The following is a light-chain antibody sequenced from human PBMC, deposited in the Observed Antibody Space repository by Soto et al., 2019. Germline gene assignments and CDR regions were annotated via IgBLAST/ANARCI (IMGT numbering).Light chain of an antibody. CDR1: SSNIGAGYD. CDR2: GNS. Sequence: QPDLTQPPSVSGAPGQRGTISCTRSSSNIGAGYDVHWYQQLPGTAPKLLIYGNSNRPSGVPDRFSGSKSGTSASLAITGLQAEDEADYYCQSYDSSLSARYVFGTGTKVTVL. J-gene: IGLJ1*01. CDR3: QSYDSSLSARYV. V-gene: IGLV1-40*01.